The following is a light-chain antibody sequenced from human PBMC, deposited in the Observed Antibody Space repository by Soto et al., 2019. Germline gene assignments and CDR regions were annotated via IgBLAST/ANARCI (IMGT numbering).Light chain of an antibody. CDR2: DAS. V-gene: IGKV3-11*01. J-gene: IGKJ4*01. CDR1: QSVYTY. CDR3: QQRSNWLT. Sequence: IVLTQSPATLSLSPGERATLSCRASQSVYTYLAWYQQKPGQAPRLLIYDASNRATGIPARFSGSGSGTDFTLTISSLEPEDFAVYYCQQRSNWLTFGGGTKVEIK.